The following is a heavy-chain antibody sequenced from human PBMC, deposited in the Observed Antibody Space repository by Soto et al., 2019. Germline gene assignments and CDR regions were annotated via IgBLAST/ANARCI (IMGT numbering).Heavy chain of an antibody. D-gene: IGHD1-20*01. CDR2: IYYSGIT. CDR1: GGSISSYY. CDR3: ARYKSNYYYGMDV. V-gene: IGHV4-59*01. J-gene: IGHJ6*02. Sequence: SETLSLTYTVSGGSISSYYWSWIRQPPGKGLEWIGYIYYSGITNYNPSLKSRVTISVDTSKNQFSLKLSSVTAADTAVYYCARYKSNYYYGMDVWGPGLLVTVSS.